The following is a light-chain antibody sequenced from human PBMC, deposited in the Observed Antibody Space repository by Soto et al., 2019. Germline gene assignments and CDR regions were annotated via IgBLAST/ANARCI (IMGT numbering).Light chain of an antibody. CDR2: GAS. CDR1: QSVSNR. J-gene: IGKJ5*01. CDR3: QHYNNWPIT. Sequence: PGERATLSFRASQSVSNRVAWYQQKPGQAPRLLIYGASTRATDIPARFSGSGSGTKFTLTISSLQSADFAVYHCQHYNNWPITFGQGTRLEIK. V-gene: IGKV3-15*01.